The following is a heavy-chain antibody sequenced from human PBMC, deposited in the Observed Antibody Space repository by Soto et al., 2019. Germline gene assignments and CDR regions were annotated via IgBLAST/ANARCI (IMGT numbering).Heavy chain of an antibody. Sequence: PSETLSLTCTASGVSINDYYWSWIRQSPGKGLEWIGYVYHSGSTNYNPSLKSRVTMSLDTSKSQLSLKLSSVTAADMAVYYCARDEGIAVGSFXYWGQGTLVTVSS. J-gene: IGHJ4*02. CDR3: ARDEGIAVGSFXY. CDR1: GVSINDYY. V-gene: IGHV4-59*01. CDR2: VYHSGST. D-gene: IGHD6-19*01.